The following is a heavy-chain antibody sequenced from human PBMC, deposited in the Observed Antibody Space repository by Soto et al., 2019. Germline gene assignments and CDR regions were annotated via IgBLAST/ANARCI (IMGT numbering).Heavy chain of an antibody. V-gene: IGHV3-48*03. CDR2: ISHSGSTT. J-gene: IGHJ6*02. Sequence: EVQLVESGGGLVQPGGSLRLSCAASGFTFSSYEMNWVRQAPGKGLEWVSYISHSGSTTSYADSVMGRFTISRDDAKNSLYLQMPSLRAEDTAIYFCARALFGSYYYYYQRAVWGQGTTFTVSS. CDR1: GFTFSSYE. CDR3: ARALFGSYYYYYQRAV. D-gene: IGHD3-16*01.